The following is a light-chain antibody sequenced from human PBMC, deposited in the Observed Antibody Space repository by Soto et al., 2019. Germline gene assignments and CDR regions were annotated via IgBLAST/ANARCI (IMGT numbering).Light chain of an antibody. CDR3: QTWGTGPAV. CDR1: SGHSSYA. V-gene: IGLV4-69*01. J-gene: IGLJ7*01. CDR2: LNSDGSH. Sequence: QLVLTQSPSASASLGASVKLTCTLSSGHSSYAIAWHQQQPEKGPRYLMKLNSDGSHSKGDGIPDRFSGSSSGAERYVTISGLQSEDEADYYCQTWGTGPAVFGGGTKLTVL.